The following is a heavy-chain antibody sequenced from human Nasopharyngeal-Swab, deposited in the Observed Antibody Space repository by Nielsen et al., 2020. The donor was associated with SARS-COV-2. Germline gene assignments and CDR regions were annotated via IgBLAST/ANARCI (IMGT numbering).Heavy chain of an antibody. CDR1: GFSLSTSGVG. V-gene: IGHV2-5*01. CDR3: AHRLLGFASARSFDY. CDR2: IYWNDDK. D-gene: IGHD3-16*01. J-gene: IGHJ4*02. Sequence: SGPTLVKPTQTLTLTCTFSGFSLSTSGVGVGWIRQPPGKALEWLALIYWNDDKRYSPSLKSRLTITKDTSKNQVVLTTTNMDPVDTATYYCAHRLLGFASARSFDYWGQGTLVTVSS.